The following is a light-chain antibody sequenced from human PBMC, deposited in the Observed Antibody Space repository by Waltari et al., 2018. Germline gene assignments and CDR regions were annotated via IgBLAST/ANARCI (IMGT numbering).Light chain of an antibody. CDR2: GAS. V-gene: IGKV3-20*01. CDR3: QHYVRLPVT. J-gene: IGKJ1*01. Sequence: EIVLTQSPGTLSLSPGERATLSCRASQSVSRTLACYQQKPGQAPRLRIYGASTRATGIPDRFSGSGSGTDFSLTISRLEPEDFAVYYCQHYVRLPVTFGQGTKVEIK. CDR1: QSVSRT.